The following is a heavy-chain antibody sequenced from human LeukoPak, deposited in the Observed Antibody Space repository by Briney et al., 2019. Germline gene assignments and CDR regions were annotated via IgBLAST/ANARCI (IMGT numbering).Heavy chain of an antibody. D-gene: IGHD6-13*01. J-gene: IGHJ4*02. CDR1: GFTFSSYA. V-gene: IGHV3-23*01. CDR2: ISGGGGGT. CDR3: AKAISYSSGWYYFDY. Sequence: PGGSLRLSCAASGFTFSSYAMSWVRQAPGKGLEWVSGISGGGGGTYHADSVKGRFNISRDNSKNTLYLQMNSLGAEDRAVYYCAKAISYSSGWYYFDYWGQGTLVTVSS.